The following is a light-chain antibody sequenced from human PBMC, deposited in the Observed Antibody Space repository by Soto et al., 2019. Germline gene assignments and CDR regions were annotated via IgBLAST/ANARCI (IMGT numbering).Light chain of an antibody. CDR1: QSVSNN. CDR2: GAS. Sequence: EIVMPQSPATLSVSPGESATLSFRASQSVSNNLTWYQQKPGQPPRLLIYGASTRATGVPGRFSGSGSGTEFTLTISSLQSEDFAVYYCQQYNDWWTFGQGTKVDIK. V-gene: IGKV3-15*01. CDR3: QQYNDWWT. J-gene: IGKJ1*01.